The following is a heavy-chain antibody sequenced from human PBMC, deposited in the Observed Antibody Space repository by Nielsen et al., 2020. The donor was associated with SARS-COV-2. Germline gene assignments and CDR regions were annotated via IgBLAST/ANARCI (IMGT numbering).Heavy chain of an antibody. J-gene: IGHJ6*02. CDR3: AREGQQQLVHSYYYYGMDV. CDR1: GFTFSDYY. Sequence: GESLKISCAASGFTFSDYYMSWIRQAPGKGLEWVSYISSSSYTNYADSVKGRFTISRDNAKNSLYLQMNSLRAEDTAVYYCAREGQQQLVHSYYYYGMDVWGQGTTVTVSS. D-gene: IGHD6-13*01. CDR2: ISSSSYT. V-gene: IGHV3-11*06.